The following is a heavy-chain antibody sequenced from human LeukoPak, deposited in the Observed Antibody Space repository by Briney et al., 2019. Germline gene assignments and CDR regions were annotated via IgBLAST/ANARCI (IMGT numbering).Heavy chain of an antibody. D-gene: IGHD6-13*01. CDR1: GFTFSSYS. J-gene: IGHJ4*02. V-gene: IGHV3-21*01. CDR3: ARDAERAGTIFDY. CDR2: ISNSSSYI. Sequence: GGSLRLSCAASGFTFSSYSMNWVRQAPGKGLEWVSSISNSSSYIYYADSVKGRFTISRDNAKNSLYLQMNSLRAEDTAVYYCARDAERAGTIFDYWGQGTLVTVSS.